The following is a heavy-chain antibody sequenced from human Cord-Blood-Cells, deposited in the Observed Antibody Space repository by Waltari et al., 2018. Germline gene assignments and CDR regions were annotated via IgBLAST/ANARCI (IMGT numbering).Heavy chain of an antibody. D-gene: IGHD6-13*01. CDR3: ARRGASSSWYDY. V-gene: IGHV3-21*01. J-gene: IGHJ4*02. Sequence: EVQLVESGGGLVTPGGSLRLSCAASGFTFSSYSMNRARQAPGKGLEWVSSISSSSSYIYYADSVKGRFTISRDNAKNSLYLQMNSLRAEDTAVYYCARRGASSSWYDYWGQGTLVTVSS. CDR1: GFTFSSYS. CDR2: ISSSSSYI.